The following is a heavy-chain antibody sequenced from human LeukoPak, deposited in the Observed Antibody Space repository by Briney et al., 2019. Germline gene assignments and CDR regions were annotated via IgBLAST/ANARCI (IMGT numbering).Heavy chain of an antibody. CDR2: FIPIFGTA. J-gene: IGHJ3*02. Sequence: GSSVKVSCKASGGTFSSYAISWVRQAPGQGLEWMGGFIPIFGTANYAQKFQGRVTITTDESTSTAYMELSSLRSEDTAVYYCARAVGIGSTSNAFDIWGQGTMVTVSS. CDR1: GGTFSSYA. V-gene: IGHV1-69*05. CDR3: ARAVGIGSTSNAFDI. D-gene: IGHD2-2*01.